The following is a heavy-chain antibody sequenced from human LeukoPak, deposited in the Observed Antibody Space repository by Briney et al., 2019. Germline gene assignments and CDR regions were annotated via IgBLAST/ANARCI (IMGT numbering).Heavy chain of an antibody. V-gene: IGHV3-74*01. Sequence: GGSLRLSCAASGFTFSSYWMHWVRQAPGKGLVWVSRINSDGSSTSYADSVKGRFTISRDNAKNTLYLQMNSLRAEDTAVYYCAKGSFGYCSGGSCYVDYWGQGTLVTVSS. CDR1: GFTFSSYW. CDR3: AKGSFGYCSGGSCYVDY. CDR2: INSDGSST. J-gene: IGHJ4*02. D-gene: IGHD2-15*01.